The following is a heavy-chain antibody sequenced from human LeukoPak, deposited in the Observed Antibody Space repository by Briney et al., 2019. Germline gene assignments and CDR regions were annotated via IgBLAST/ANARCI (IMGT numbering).Heavy chain of an antibody. CDR2: ISYDGSNK. J-gene: IGHJ6*03. CDR1: GFTFSSYA. D-gene: IGHD6-6*01. CDR3: AKANGGIAARPVYYYYMDV. V-gene: IGHV3-30-3*01. Sequence: GGSLRLSCAASGFTFSSYAMHWVRQAPGKGLEWVAVISYDGSNKYYADSVKGRFTISRDNSKNTLYLQMNSLRAEDTGVYYCAKANGGIAARPVYYYYMDVWGKGTTVTVSS.